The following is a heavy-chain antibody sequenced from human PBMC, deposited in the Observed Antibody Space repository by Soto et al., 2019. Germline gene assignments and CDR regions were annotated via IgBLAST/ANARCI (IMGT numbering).Heavy chain of an antibody. CDR2: ICSSGSTI. CDR3: ATALYSSGWYSPRLSDAFDI. Sequence: PGGSLRLSCAASGFTFSDYYMSWIRQAQGKGLERVSYICSSGSTIYYADSVKGRFTISRDNAKNSLYLQMNSLRAEDTAVYYCATALYSSGWYSPRLSDAFDIWGQGTMVTVS. CDR1: GFTFSDYY. V-gene: IGHV3-11*01. J-gene: IGHJ3*02. D-gene: IGHD6-19*01.